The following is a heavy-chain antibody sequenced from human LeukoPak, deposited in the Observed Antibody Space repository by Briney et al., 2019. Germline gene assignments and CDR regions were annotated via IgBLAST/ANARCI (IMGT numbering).Heavy chain of an antibody. Sequence: ASVTVSCKASGYTFTGYYMHWVRQAPGQGLEWMGWINPNSGGTNYAQKFQGRVTMTRDTSISTAYMELSRLRSDDTAVYYCARDLGIAAAGTFGYWGQGTLVTVSS. J-gene: IGHJ4*02. CDR3: ARDLGIAAAGTFGY. D-gene: IGHD6-13*01. CDR1: GYTFTGYY. V-gene: IGHV1-2*02. CDR2: INPNSGGT.